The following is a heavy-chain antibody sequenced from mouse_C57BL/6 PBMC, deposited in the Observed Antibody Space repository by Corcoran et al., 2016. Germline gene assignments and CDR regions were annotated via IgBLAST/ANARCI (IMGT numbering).Heavy chain of an antibody. CDR2: IYPGSGNT. D-gene: IGHD2-3*01. V-gene: IGHV1-76*01. Sequence: QVQLKQSGAELVRPGASVKLSCKASGYTFTDYYINWVKQRPGQGLEWIARIYPGSGNTYYNEKFKGKATLTAEKSSSTAYMQLSSLTSEDSAVYFCARGMGLRVYYAMDYWGQGTSGTVSS. CDR1: GYTFTDYY. CDR3: ARGMGLRVYYAMDY. J-gene: IGHJ4*01.